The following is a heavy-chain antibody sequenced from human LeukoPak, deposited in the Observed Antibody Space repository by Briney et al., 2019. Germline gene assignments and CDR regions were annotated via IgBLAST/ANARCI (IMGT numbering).Heavy chain of an antibody. CDR2: INAGNGNT. V-gene: IGHV1-3*03. Sequence: GASVKVSCKASGYTFTSYAMHWVRQAPGQRLEWMGWINAGNGNTKYSQEFQGRVTITRNTSISTAYMELSSLRSEDTAVYYCARVNSSGWGLYYYYYMDVWGKGTTVTVSS. D-gene: IGHD6-19*01. J-gene: IGHJ6*03. CDR3: ARVNSSGWGLYYYYYMDV. CDR1: GYTFTSYA.